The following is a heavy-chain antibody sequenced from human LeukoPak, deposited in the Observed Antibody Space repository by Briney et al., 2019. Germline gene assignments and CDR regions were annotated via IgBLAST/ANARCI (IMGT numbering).Heavy chain of an antibody. J-gene: IGHJ4*02. D-gene: IGHD2-15*01. V-gene: IGHV3-7*03. CDR2: IKQDGSEK. CDR1: GFTFSSYL. CDR3: AREYCSGGTCYLPGY. Sequence: GESLKISCAASGFTFSSYLMSWVRQAPGTGLEWVANIKQDGSEKYYVDSVKGRFTISRDNAKNSLYLQMNSLRAEDTAVYYCAREYCSGGTCYLPGYWGQGTLVTVSS.